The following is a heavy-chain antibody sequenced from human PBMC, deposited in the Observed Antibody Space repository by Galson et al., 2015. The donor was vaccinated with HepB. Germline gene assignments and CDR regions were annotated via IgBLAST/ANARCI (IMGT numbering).Heavy chain of an antibody. CDR2: IIPILGIA. D-gene: IGHD3-3*01. J-gene: IGHJ3*02. Sequence: SVKVSCKASGGTFSSYAISWVRQAPGQGLEWMGRIIPILGIANYAQKFQGRVTITADKSTSTAYMELSSLRSEDTAVYYCARANENYDFWSGYTPDDAFDIWGQGTMVTVSS. CDR3: ARANENYDFWSGYTPDDAFDI. V-gene: IGHV1-69*04. CDR1: GGTFSSYA.